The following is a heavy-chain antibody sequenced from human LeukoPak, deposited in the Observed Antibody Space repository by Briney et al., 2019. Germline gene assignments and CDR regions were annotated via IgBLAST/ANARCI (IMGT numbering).Heavy chain of an antibody. J-gene: IGHJ4*02. CDR3: ARSRGYFDY. CDR2: IYYSGST. CDR1: GGSISTYY. V-gene: IGHV4-59*01. D-gene: IGHD6-13*01. Sequence: SETLSLTCTVSGGSISTYYWSWIRQPPRKGLEWIGYIYYSGSTNYNPSLKSRVTISADTSKNQFSLKLTSVTAADTALYYCARSRGYFDYWGQGTLVTVSS.